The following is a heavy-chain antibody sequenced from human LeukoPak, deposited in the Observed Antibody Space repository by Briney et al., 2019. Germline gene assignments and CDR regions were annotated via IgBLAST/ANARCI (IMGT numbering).Heavy chain of an antibody. CDR3: ARRSEQTPYFEY. CDR2: TYLGDSDT. Sequence: GESLKISCKGSGHTFTNYWIGWVRQLPGKGLEWMGITYLGDSDTRYSPSFQGQVTISADKSINTAYLQWSSLKASDTAMYYCARRSEQTPYFEYWGQGTLVTVSS. V-gene: IGHV5-51*01. J-gene: IGHJ4*02. D-gene: IGHD2-15*01. CDR1: GHTFTNYW.